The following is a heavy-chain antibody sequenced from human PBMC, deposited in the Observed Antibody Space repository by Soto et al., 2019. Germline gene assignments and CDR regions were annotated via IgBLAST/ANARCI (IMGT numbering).Heavy chain of an antibody. Sequence: EVHLVESGGGLVKPGGSLRLSCAASGFGFADGWMSWVRQAPGKGLEWVGRVKSKISGGTTDYGAPVEGRFTISRDDSKNTLYLQMNSLKIEDTAVYYCTTIVAGTGYWGQGTLVSVSS. CDR2: VKSKISGGTT. D-gene: IGHD6-19*01. V-gene: IGHV3-15*01. J-gene: IGHJ4*02. CDR3: TTIVAGTGY. CDR1: GFGFADGW.